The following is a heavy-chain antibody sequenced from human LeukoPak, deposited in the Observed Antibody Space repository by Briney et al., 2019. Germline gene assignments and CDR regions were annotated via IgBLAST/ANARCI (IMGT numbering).Heavy chain of an antibody. D-gene: IGHD6-13*01. Sequence: GGSLRLSCAASGFTFSSYAMSWVRQAPGKGLEWVSAIIGSGGSTYYADSVKGRFTISRDNSKNTLYLQMSSLRAEDTAVYYCAVSIAAAGTVADYYDMDVWGQGTTVTVSS. J-gene: IGHJ6*02. CDR3: AVSIAAAGTVADYYDMDV. V-gene: IGHV3-23*01. CDR2: IIGSGGST. CDR1: GFTFSSYA.